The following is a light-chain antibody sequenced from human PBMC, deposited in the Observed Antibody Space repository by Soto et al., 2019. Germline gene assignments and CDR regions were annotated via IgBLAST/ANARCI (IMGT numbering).Light chain of an antibody. Sequence: EMEVTQSSSSRAGSAVDRGAITFLASQSISSYLNWYQQKPGKAPKLLIYAASSLQSGVPSRFSGSGSGTDFTLTISSLQPEDFATYYCHQSYITPTFGQGTKADIK. CDR3: HQSYITPT. J-gene: IGKJ1*01. V-gene: IGKV1-39*01. CDR2: AAS. CDR1: QSISSY.